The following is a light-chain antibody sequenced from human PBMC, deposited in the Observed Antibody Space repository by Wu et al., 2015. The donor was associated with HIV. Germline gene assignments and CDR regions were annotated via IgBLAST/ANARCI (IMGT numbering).Light chain of an antibody. Sequence: EIVLTQSPATLAVSPGERVTLSCRASQSVSRNLAWFQQKPGQAPRLLIYDASTRDIDIPARFSGSGSGTEFTLTISSLQSEDFAVYYCQQYNNWPPWTFGQGTKVEIK. CDR1: QSVSRN. CDR2: DAS. J-gene: IGKJ1*01. V-gene: IGKV3-15*01. CDR3: QQYNNWPPWT.